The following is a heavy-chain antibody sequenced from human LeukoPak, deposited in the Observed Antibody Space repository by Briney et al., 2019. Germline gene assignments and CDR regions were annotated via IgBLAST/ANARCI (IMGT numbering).Heavy chain of an antibody. Sequence: PGGSLRLSCAASGFTFSSYGMHWVRQAPGKGLERVAVISYDGSNKYYADSVKGRFTISRDNSKNTLYLQMNSLRAEDTAVYYCAKNYFDQWGQGTLVTVSS. J-gene: IGHJ4*02. V-gene: IGHV3-30*18. CDR3: AKNYFDQ. CDR1: GFTFSSYG. CDR2: ISYDGSNK.